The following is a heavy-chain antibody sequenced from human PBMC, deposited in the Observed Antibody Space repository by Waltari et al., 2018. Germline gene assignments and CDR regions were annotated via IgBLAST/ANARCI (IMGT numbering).Heavy chain of an antibody. V-gene: IGHV1-3*04. Sequence: QVQLVQSGPEVEKPGASVKVSCKAAGCSFTSYGIHWVLHAPGQSPEWMGWINTGNGNTKCLEKFQGRVTFTRDTSASAAYMELSSLRSEDTAVYYCARDQSREGYKRVLDVWGQGTTVTVSS. CDR3: ARDQSREGYKRVLDV. D-gene: IGHD5-12*01. CDR2: INTGNGNT. J-gene: IGHJ6*02. CDR1: GCSFTSYG.